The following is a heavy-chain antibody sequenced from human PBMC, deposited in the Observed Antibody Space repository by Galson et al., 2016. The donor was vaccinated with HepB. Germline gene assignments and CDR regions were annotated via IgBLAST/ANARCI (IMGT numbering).Heavy chain of an antibody. CDR1: GYNLTAYP. CDR3: ARDASGSGSSSEAAYANC. CDR2: INAGNGDT. V-gene: IGHV1-3*01. D-gene: IGHD1-26*01. J-gene: IGHJ4*02. Sequence: SVKVSCKASGYNLTAYPMHWVRQAPGQRLEWMGWINAGNGDTKYSQKFQGRVTISRDTSASTIYMEGSSLRSEDTAVYYCARDASGSGSSSEAAYANCWGQGTLVTVTS.